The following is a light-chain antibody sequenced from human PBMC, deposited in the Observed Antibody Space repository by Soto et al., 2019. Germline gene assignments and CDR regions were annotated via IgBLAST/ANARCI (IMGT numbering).Light chain of an antibody. V-gene: IGLV2-11*01. J-gene: IGLJ2*01. CDR1: SSDVGGYNY. CDR3: CSYAGSYNS. CDR2: DVS. Sequence: QSALTQPRSVSGSPGQSVTISCTGTSSDVGGYNYVSWYQQHPGKAPKLMIYDVSKRPSGVPDRFSGSKSGNTASLTISGLQAEDEADYYCCSYAGSYNSFGGGTKVTVL.